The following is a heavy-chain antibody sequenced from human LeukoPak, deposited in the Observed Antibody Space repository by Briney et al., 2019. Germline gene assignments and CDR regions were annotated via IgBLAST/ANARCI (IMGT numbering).Heavy chain of an antibody. J-gene: IGHJ3*02. CDR3: ASGREYYGSGSHDDAFDI. V-gene: IGHV1-2*02. D-gene: IGHD3-10*01. Sequence: GASVKDSCKASRYTLTGYYMRWVPQAPGQRLEWMGWIYPNRGGTNYAQKFQGRVTMTRDTSISTAYMELSRLISDDTAVYYCASGREYYGSGSHDDAFDIWGQGTMVTVSS. CDR1: RYTLTGYY. CDR2: IYPNRGGT.